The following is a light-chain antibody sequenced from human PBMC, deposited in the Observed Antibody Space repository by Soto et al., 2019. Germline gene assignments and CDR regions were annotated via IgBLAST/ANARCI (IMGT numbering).Light chain of an antibody. V-gene: IGKV3-20*01. CDR2: GAS. CDR1: QSVSSK. CDR3: QQYGRSPIT. Sequence: EVVMRQSPATLSVSPGERATLSCRASQSVSSKLAWFQQKPGQAPRLLIYGASSRATGIPDRFSGSGSGTDFTLTISRLEPEDFAVYYCQQYGRSPITFGLGTRLEIK. J-gene: IGKJ5*01.